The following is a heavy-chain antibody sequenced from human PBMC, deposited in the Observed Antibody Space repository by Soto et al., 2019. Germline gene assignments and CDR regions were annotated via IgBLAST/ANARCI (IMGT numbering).Heavy chain of an antibody. CDR2: ISGSGGST. Sequence: GGSLRLSCAASGFTFSSYAMSWVRQAPGKGLEWVSAISGSGGSTYYADSVKGRFTISRDNSKNTLYLQMNSLRAEDTAVYYCAKPASGYCSGGSCYPLYYFDYWGQGTLVTVSS. CDR3: AKPASGYCSGGSCYPLYYFDY. J-gene: IGHJ4*02. CDR1: GFTFSSYA. D-gene: IGHD2-15*01. V-gene: IGHV3-23*01.